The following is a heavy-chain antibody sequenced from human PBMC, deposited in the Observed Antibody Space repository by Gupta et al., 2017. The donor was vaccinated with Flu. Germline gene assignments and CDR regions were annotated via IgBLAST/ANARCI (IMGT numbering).Heavy chain of an antibody. Sequence: EVQLLESGGGLVQPGGSLRPSCAASGFTFRSYAMSWVRQDPGKGMEWVSAIRGSGGRTYFADSVKGRFNISRDKSKNTLYLQMNSLRAEDTAVYYCAKDCAEWLVRVCYSYGMDVWGHGTTVTVSS. J-gene: IGHJ6*02. D-gene: IGHD6-19*01. V-gene: IGHV3-23*01. CDR1: GFTFRSYA. CDR3: AKDCAEWLVRVCYSYGMDV. CDR2: IRGSGGRT.